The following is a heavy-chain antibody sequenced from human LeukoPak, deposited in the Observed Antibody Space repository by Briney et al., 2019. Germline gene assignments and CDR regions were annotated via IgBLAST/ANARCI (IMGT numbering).Heavy chain of an antibody. V-gene: IGHV3-30-3*01. CDR3: AKVVIPIWFGELLTAVFDY. J-gene: IGHJ4*02. D-gene: IGHD3-10*01. CDR1: GSTFSSYA. CDR2: ISYDGSNK. Sequence: PGGSLRLSCAASGSTFSSYAMHWVRQAPGKGLEWVAVISYDGSNKYYADSVKGRFTISRDNSKNTLYLQMNSLRAEDTAVYYCAKVVIPIWFGELLTAVFDYWGQGTLVTVSS.